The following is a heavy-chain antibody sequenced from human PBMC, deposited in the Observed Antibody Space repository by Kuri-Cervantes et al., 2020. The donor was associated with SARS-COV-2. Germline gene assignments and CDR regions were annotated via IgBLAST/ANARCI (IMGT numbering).Heavy chain of an antibody. CDR2: IWYDGSNK. Sequence: GGSLRLSCAASGFTFSSYGMHWVRQAPGKGLEWVAVIWYDGSNKYYADSVKGRFTISRDNPKNTLYLQMNSLRAEDTAVYYCASRGNSRNWYFDLWGRGTLVTVSS. V-gene: IGHV3-33*08. CDR1: GFTFSSYG. J-gene: IGHJ2*01. D-gene: IGHD2/OR15-2a*01. CDR3: ASRGNSRNWYFDL.